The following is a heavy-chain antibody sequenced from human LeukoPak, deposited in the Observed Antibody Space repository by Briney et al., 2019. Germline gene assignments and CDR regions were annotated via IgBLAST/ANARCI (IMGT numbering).Heavy chain of an antibody. Sequence: PGGSLRLSCAASGFTFSSYAMSWVRQAPGKGLEWVSAISGSGGSTYYADSVKGRFTISRDNSKNTLYLQMNSLRAEDTAVYYCAKVMTPWLRFPWSFDYWGQGTLVTVSS. CDR3: AKVMTPWLRFPWSFDY. J-gene: IGHJ4*02. D-gene: IGHD5-12*01. V-gene: IGHV3-23*01. CDR2: ISGSGGST. CDR1: GFTFSSYA.